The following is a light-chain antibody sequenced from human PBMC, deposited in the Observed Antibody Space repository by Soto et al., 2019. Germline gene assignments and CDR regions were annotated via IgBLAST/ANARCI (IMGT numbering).Light chain of an antibody. J-gene: IGLJ2*01. CDR1: SSNIGRNN. CDR2: MNN. Sequence: QLVLTQPPSASGAPGQRVSISSSGSSSNIGRNNVYWYQHLPGTAPKLLIYMNNQRPSGVPDRFSGFKSGTSASLAISGLRSEDESDYYCAAWDDSLSGVIFGGGTKLTVL. V-gene: IGLV1-47*01. CDR3: AAWDDSLSGVI.